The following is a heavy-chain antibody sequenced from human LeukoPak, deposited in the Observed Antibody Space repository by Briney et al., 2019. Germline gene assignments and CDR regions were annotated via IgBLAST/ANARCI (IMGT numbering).Heavy chain of an antibody. CDR1: GYTFTGYY. CDR2: IHPKSGDT. D-gene: IGHD5-18*01. CDR3: SRGSGISYGGIDY. V-gene: IGHV1-2*02. J-gene: IGHJ4*02. Sequence: ASVKVSCKASGYTFTGYYLHWVRQAPGQGLEWMGWIHPKSGDTHYAQKFLGRVTLIRDTSTTIVYMELKWLTSDDTAVYYCSRGSGISYGGIDYWGQGTLVTVSS.